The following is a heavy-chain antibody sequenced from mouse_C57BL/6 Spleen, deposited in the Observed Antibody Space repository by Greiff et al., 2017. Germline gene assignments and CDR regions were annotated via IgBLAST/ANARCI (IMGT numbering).Heavy chain of an antibody. Sequence: QVQLQQSGPGLVQPSQSLSITCTVSGFSLTSYGVHWVRQSPGKGLEWLGVIWRGGSTDYNAAFMSRLSITKDNSKSQVFFKMNSLQADDTAIYYCAKGAQARDYAMDYWGQGTSGTVSS. V-gene: IGHV2-5*01. CDR2: IWRGGST. CDR3: AKGAQARDYAMDY. CDR1: GFSLTSYG. J-gene: IGHJ4*01. D-gene: IGHD3-2*02.